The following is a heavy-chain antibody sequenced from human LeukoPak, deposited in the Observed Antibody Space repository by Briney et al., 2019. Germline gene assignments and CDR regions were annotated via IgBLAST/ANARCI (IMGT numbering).Heavy chain of an antibody. CDR1: GFTFSSYA. CDR2: ISDSGGST. CDR3: AKDYCSRTSCRFDY. V-gene: IGHV3-23*01. J-gene: IGHJ4*02. Sequence: PGGSPRLSCAASGFTFSSYAMSWVRQAPGKGLQWVSTISDSGGSTHYADSVKGRFTISRDNSKNTLYLQMNSLRDEDTAVYYCAKDYCSRTSCRFDYWGQGTLVTVSS. D-gene: IGHD2-2*01.